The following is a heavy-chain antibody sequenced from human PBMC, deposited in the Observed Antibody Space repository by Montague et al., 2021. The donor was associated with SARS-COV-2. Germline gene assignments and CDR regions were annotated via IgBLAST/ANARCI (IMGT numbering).Heavy chain of an antibody. J-gene: IGHJ3*01. CDR3: ARRRDRSTVVSPAVFDL. D-gene: IGHD4-23*01. CDR2: ICYGGST. Sequence: SETLSLTCSVSSDSISSRSYCWAWIRQSPGKGLEWIGNICYGGSTYYXPSLRSRVVMSAETSKSQFSLKLYSVTAADTSIYYCARRRDRSTVVSPAVFDLWGQGIMVIVSS. V-gene: IGHV4-39*01. CDR1: SDSISSRSYC.